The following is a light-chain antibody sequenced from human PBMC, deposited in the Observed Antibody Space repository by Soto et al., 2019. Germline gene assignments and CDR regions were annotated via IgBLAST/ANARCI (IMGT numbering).Light chain of an antibody. CDR1: QSVSSN. J-gene: IGKJ4*01. V-gene: IGKV3-20*01. Sequence: EMVMTQSPSTLSVSPGERATLSCRASQSVSSNLAWYQHKPGQAPRLLIHGASSRVTGIPDRFSGSGSGTDFTLTITRLEPEDFAVYYCQQYQSLTFGGGTKVDI. CDR3: QQYQSLT. CDR2: GAS.